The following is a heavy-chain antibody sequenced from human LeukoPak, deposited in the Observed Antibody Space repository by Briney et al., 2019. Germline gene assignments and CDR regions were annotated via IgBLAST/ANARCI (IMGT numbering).Heavy chain of an antibody. CDR3: ARHKFLQSDLDY. J-gene: IGHJ4*02. Sequence: GESLKISCKGSGYRFTSYWIGWVRQMPGKGLEWMGIIYPGDSDTRYSPSFQGQITISADKSISTAYLQWSSLKASGTAMYYCARHKFLQSDLDYWGQGTLVTVSS. CDR1: GYRFTSYW. CDR2: IYPGDSDT. V-gene: IGHV5-51*01. D-gene: IGHD5-24*01.